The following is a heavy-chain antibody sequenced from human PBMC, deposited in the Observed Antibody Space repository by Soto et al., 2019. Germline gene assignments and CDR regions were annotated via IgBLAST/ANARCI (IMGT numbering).Heavy chain of an antibody. CDR2: INHSGST. V-gene: IGHV4-34*01. J-gene: IGHJ5*02. CDR1: GGSFSGYY. D-gene: IGHD2-2*01. CDR3: ARTGRYCSSTSCPRGGNWFDP. Sequence: TSETLSLTCAVYGGSFSGYYWSWIRQPPGKGLEWIGEINHSGSTNYNPSLKSRVTISVDTSKNQFSLKLSSVTAADTAVYYCARTGRYCSSTSCPRGGNWFDPWGQGTLVTVSS.